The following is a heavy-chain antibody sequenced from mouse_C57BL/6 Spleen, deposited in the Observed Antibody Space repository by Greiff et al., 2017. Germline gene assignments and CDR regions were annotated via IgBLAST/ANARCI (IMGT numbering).Heavy chain of an antibody. J-gene: IGHJ2*01. Sequence: QVHVKQSGPELVKPGASVKISCKASGYAFSSSWMNWVKQRPGKGLEWIGRIYPGDGDTNYNGKFKGKATLTADKSSSTAYMQLSSLTSEDSAVYFCARKNYGTLFDYGGQGTTLTVSS. CDR3: ARKNYGTLFDY. CDR1: GYAFSSSW. V-gene: IGHV1-82*01. D-gene: IGHD1-1*01. CDR2: IYPGDGDT.